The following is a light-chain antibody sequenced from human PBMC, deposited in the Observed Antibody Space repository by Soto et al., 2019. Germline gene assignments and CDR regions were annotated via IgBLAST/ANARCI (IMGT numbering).Light chain of an antibody. CDR1: SVHSNYA. CDR3: QTWGTGPWV. Sequence: QLVLTQSPSASASLGASVKLTCTLSSVHSNYAIAWHQQQPEKGPRYLMKLNSDGSHSKGDGIPDRFSGSTSGAERYLTISSLQSEDEADYYCQTWGTGPWVFGGGTKLTVL. CDR2: LNSDGSH. J-gene: IGLJ3*02. V-gene: IGLV4-69*01.